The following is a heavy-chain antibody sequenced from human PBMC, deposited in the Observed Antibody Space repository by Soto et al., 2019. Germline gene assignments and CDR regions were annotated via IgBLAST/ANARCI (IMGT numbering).Heavy chain of an antibody. CDR1: GGSFSGYY. V-gene: IGHV4-34*01. CDR3: ARGASGYYDSSGYYSPYYFDY. Sequence: PSETLSLTCAVYGGSFSGYYWSWIRQPPGKGLEWIGEINHSGSTNYNPSLKSRVTISVDTSKNQFSLKLSSVTAADTAVYYCARGASGYYDSSGYYSPYYFDYWGQGTLVTVLL. CDR2: INHSGST. D-gene: IGHD3-22*01. J-gene: IGHJ4*02.